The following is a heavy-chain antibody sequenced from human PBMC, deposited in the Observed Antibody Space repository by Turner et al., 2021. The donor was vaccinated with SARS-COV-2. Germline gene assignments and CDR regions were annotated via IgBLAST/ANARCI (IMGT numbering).Heavy chain of an antibody. CDR1: GFTFSSYW. CDR2: IKQDGSEK. Sequence: EVQLVESGGGLVQPGGSLRLSCATSGFTFSSYWMSWVRQAPGKGLEWVSNIKQDGSEKYYVDSVKGRFTISRDNAKNSLNLQMNSLRAEDTAVYYCARLHTSSWYFDYWGQGTLVTVSS. V-gene: IGHV3-7*03. CDR3: ARLHTSSWYFDY. D-gene: IGHD6-13*01. J-gene: IGHJ4*02.